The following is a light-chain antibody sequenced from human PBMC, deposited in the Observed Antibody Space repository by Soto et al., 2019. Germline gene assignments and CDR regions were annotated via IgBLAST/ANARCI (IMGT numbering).Light chain of an antibody. J-gene: IGKJ1*01. Sequence: DVQMTQSPSTLSASVGDRVTITCRASQSINNLLAWYQQKPGKAPKFLIYDASTLESGVPSRFSGSGFGTEFSLTISSLQPDDFGSYYCQHMRTFGQGTKVDIK. V-gene: IGKV1-5*01. CDR2: DAS. CDR1: QSINNL. CDR3: QHMRT.